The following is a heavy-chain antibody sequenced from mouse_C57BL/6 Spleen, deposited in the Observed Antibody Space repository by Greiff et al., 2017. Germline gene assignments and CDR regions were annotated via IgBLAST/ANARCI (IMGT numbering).Heavy chain of an antibody. CDR1: GYTFTSYW. Sequence: EVQLQQSGTVLARPGASVKMSCKTSGYTFTSYWMHWVKQRPGPGLEWIGAIYPGNSDTSYNQKFKGKAKLTAVTSASTAYMELSSLTNEDSAVYYCTRSDDGYYYFDYWGQGTTLTVSS. V-gene: IGHV1-5*01. D-gene: IGHD2-3*01. CDR2: IYPGNSDT. CDR3: TRSDDGYYYFDY. J-gene: IGHJ2*01.